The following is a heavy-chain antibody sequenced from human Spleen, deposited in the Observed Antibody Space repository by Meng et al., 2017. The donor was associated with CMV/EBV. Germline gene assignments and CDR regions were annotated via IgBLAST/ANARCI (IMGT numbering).Heavy chain of an antibody. CDR1: GYTFIGYY. Sequence: SVKVSCKASGYTFIGYYMHWVRQAPGQGLEWMGGIIPIFGTANYAQKFQGRVTITTDESTSTAYMELSSLRSEDTAVYYCAVTVGATKSSYYYYGMDVWGQGTTVTVSS. V-gene: IGHV1-69*05. J-gene: IGHJ6*02. CDR2: IIPIFGTA. CDR3: AVTVGATKSSYYYYGMDV. D-gene: IGHD1-26*01.